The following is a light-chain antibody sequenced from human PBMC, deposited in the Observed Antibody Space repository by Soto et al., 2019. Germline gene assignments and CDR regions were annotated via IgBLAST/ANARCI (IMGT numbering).Light chain of an antibody. CDR2: DAS. Sequence: DIQMTQSPSSLSASVGDRVTITCQASQDISNYLNWYQQKPGKAPKLLIYDASNLETGIPSRFSGSRSRTDFTFTISTLQPEDIATYYCQHYDNLPPIIPFGQATRLQIK. V-gene: IGKV1-33*01. CDR3: QHYDNLPPIIP. CDR1: QDISNY. J-gene: IGKJ5*01.